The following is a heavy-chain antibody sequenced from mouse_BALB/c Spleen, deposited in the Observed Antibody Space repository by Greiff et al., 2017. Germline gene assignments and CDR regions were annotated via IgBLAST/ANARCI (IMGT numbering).Heavy chain of an antibody. D-gene: IGHD2-1*01. CDR3: TRDPDYGNGDY. CDR1: GFTFSSYT. V-gene: IGHV5-6-4*01. J-gene: IGHJ2*01. Sequence: EVQVVESGGGLVKPGGSLKLSCAASGFTFSSYTMSWVRQTPEKRLEWVATISSGGSYTYYPDSVKGRFTISRDNAKNTLYLQMSSLKSEDTAMYYCTRDPDYGNGDYWGQGTTLTVSS. CDR2: ISSGGSYT.